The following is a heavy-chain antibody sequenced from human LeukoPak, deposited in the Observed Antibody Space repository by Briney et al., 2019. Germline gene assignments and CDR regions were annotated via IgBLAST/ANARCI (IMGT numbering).Heavy chain of an antibody. V-gene: IGHV3-11*01. J-gene: IGHJ6*02. CDR1: GFPFSDYY. Sequence: GSLELSCAASGFPFSDYYMSWIREAPGKGLEWVSYISSSGSTIYYADSVKGRFTISRDNAKNSLYLQMNSLRAEDTALYYCAKAPSGGGYYDSSGYYEELDYGMDVWGQGTTVTVSS. CDR3: AKAPSGGGYYDSSGYYEELDYGMDV. CDR2: ISSSGSTI. D-gene: IGHD3-22*01.